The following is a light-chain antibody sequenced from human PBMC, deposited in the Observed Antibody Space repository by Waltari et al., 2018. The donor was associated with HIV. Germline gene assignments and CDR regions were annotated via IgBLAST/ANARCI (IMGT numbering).Light chain of an antibody. J-gene: IGLJ3*02. CDR3: AAWDGSLRGGV. CDR2: TNN. CDR1: SSNIGLTA. V-gene: IGLV1-47*01. Sequence: SVLTPPPSASGTPGPRVTISCAGSSSNIGLTAVPWYQHRPGTAPTLLIFTNNQRPSWVPDRFSASKSGTSASLAIMALQSDDEADYYCAAWDGSLRGGVFGGGTKLTV.